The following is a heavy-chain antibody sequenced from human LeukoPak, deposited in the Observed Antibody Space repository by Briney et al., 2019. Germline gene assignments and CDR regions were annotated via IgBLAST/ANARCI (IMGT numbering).Heavy chain of an antibody. V-gene: IGHV4-59*08. CDR3: ARHFTGPGNYTPYFGMDV. Sequence: PSETLSLTCTVSGDSIRNYYYSWIRQPPGKGLEWVGYIYYSGSTSYNPSLKSRVTISVDTSKNQFSLKLSSVTAADTAMYYCARHFTGPGNYTPYFGMDVWGQGTTVTVSS. J-gene: IGHJ6*02. D-gene: IGHD1-7*01. CDR2: IYYSGST. CDR1: GDSIRNYY.